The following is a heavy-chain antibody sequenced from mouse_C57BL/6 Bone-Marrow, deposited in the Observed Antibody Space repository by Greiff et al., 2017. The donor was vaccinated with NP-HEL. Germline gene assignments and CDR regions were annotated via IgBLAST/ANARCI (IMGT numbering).Heavy chain of an antibody. J-gene: IGHJ4*01. D-gene: IGHD1-1*01. CDR1: GYTFTDYA. V-gene: IGHV1-67*01. CDR2: ISTYYGDA. CDR3: NYYGRSYDAMDY. Sequence: VQLQQSGPELVRPGVSVKISCKGSGYTFTDYAMHWVKQSHAKSLEWIGVISTYYGDASYNQKFKDKATMTVDKSSSTAYMELARLTSEYSAVLRDNYYGRSYDAMDYWGQGTSVTVSS.